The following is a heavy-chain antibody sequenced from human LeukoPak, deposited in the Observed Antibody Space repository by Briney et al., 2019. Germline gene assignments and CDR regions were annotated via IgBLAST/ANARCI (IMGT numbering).Heavy chain of an antibody. V-gene: IGHV3-11*01. D-gene: IGHD2-21*02. Sequence: PGGSLRLSCAASGFTFSDYYMSWIRQAPGKGLEWVSYISSSGSTIYYADSVKGRFTISRDNSKNTLYLQMNSLRAEDTAVYYCARDHEGGVPGDCSTCPPDYGMDVWGQGTTVTVSS. CDR3: ARDHEGGVPGDCSTCPPDYGMDV. CDR2: ISSSGSTI. CDR1: GFTFSDYY. J-gene: IGHJ6*02.